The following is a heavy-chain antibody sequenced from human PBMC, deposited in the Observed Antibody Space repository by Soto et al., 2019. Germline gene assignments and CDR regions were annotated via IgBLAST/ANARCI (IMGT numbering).Heavy chain of an antibody. J-gene: IGHJ6*02. V-gene: IGHV1-18*01. CDR1: GYTFSSYG. CDR2: ISPYNDET. CDR3: XXXXXXXXXXXXXXXYXGMNV. Sequence: LVQSGGEVKKPGASVRVSCRASGYTFSSYGISWVRQAPGQGLEWLGWISPYNDETKYAQKVQGRVXXXXXXXXXXXXXXXXXXXXXXXXXXXXXXXXXXXXXXXXXXXYXGMNVWGQGTTVTVSS.